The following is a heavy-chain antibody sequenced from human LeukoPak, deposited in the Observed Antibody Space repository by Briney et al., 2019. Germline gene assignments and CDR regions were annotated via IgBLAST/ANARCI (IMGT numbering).Heavy chain of an antibody. CDR2: ISYSGST. CDR3: ARHSRDPDAFDV. CDR1: GGSISSSTYY. J-gene: IGHJ3*01. V-gene: IGHV4-39*01. Sequence: SETLSLTCTVSGGSISSSTYYWGWIRQPPGKGLEWIGSISYSGSTYHNPSLKSRVTIFVDTSKNQFSLKLSSVTAADTAVYYCARHSRDPDAFDVWGRGTMVTVSS.